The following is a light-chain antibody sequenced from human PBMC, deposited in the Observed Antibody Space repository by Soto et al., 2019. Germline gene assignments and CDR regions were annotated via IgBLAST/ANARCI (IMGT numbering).Light chain of an antibody. CDR2: SND. Sequence: QSVLTQPPSASGTPGQRLTISCSGSSSNIGSNTVNWYQQLPGTAPKLLIFSNDHRPSGVPDRFSGSKSGTSASLAISGLRSEDEADYYCAAWDDSLNGHVVFGGGTKVTVL. CDR1: SSNIGSNT. J-gene: IGLJ2*01. CDR3: AAWDDSLNGHVV. V-gene: IGLV1-44*01.